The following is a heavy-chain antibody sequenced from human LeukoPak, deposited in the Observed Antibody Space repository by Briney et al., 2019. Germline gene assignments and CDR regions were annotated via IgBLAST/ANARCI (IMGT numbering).Heavy chain of an antibody. CDR2: ISSSGSTI. D-gene: IGHD6-13*01. CDR3: AREGLSIAAAGTPYYYYGMDV. V-gene: IGHV3-48*03. Sequence: GRSLRLSCSASGFTFSSYAMHWVRQAPGKGLEWVSYISSSGSTIYYADSVKGRFTISRDNAKNSLYLQMNSLRAEDTAVYYCAREGLSIAAAGTPYYYYGMDVWGQGTTVTVSS. J-gene: IGHJ6*02. CDR1: GFTFSSYA.